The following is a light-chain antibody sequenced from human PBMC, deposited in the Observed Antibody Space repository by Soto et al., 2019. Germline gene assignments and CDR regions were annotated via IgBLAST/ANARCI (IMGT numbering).Light chain of an antibody. CDR2: STN. CDR1: SGSVSISYY. Sequence: QTVVTQEPSFSVSPGGTVTLTCGLRSGSVSISYYPSWYQQTPGQAPRTLIYSTNTRSPGVPDRFSGSILGNKAALTITGAQADDESDYYCVLYMGSGLWVFGGGTKLTVL. CDR3: VLYMGSGLWV. J-gene: IGLJ3*02. V-gene: IGLV8-61*01.